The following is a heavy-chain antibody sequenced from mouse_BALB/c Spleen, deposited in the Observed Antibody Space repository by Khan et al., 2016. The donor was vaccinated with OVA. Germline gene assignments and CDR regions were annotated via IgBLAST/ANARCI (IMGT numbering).Heavy chain of an antibody. J-gene: IGHJ2*01. D-gene: IGHD1-1*01. Sequence: EVQLQESGPGPVNPSQSLSLTCTVSGYSITSDYAWNWIRQFPGNKLEWMVYISYSGRTSYNPSLKSRISITPDTSKNPVFLQLNSVTPEDTATYFCARSVTITTVVATDFDYWGQGTTLTVSS. CDR2: ISYSGRT. CDR3: ARSVTITTVVATDFDY. CDR1: GYSITSDYA. V-gene: IGHV3-2*02.